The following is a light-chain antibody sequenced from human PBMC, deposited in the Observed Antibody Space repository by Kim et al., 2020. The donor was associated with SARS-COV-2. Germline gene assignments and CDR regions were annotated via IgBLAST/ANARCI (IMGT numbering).Light chain of an antibody. V-gene: IGLV6-57*04. Sequence: NFTLTQPHSVSESPGKTVTISCTRSSGSIASNYVQWYQQRPGSAPTTVIYEDNQRPSGVPDRFSGSIDSSSNSASLTISGLKTEDEADYYCQSYDSSNHVVFGGGTQLTDL. CDR1: SGSIASNY. CDR3: QSYDSSNHVV. CDR2: EDN. J-gene: IGLJ2*01.